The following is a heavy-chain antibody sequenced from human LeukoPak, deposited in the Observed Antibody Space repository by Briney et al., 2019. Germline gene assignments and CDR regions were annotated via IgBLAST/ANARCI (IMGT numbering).Heavy chain of an antibody. V-gene: IGHV4-38-2*01. J-gene: IGHJ4*02. CDR1: GYSLGKNYY. D-gene: IGHD2-2*01. Sequence: SEPLSLTCAVSGYSLGKNYYWGWIRQSPGKGLEWIGRIYGRASTSYNPSLMNRVTMSVDTSKNHFSLQLTSVTAADMAVYYCARQLFGSDYWGQGTLVTVS. CDR2: IYGRAST. CDR3: ARQLFGSDY.